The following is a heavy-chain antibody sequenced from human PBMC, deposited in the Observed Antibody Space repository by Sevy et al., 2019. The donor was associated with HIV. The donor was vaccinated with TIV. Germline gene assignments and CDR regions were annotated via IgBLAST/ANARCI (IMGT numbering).Heavy chain of an antibody. CDR2: INPNSGGT. V-gene: IGHV1-2*02. CDR3: ARDAISGSYYYFDY. CDR1: GYTFTGYY. J-gene: IGHJ4*02. D-gene: IGHD1-26*01. Sequence: ASVKVSCKASGYTFTGYYMHWVRQAPGQGLEWMGWINPNSGGTNYAQKFQGRVTMTRDTSISTAYMELSRLRSDGTAVYYCARDAISGSYYYFDYWGQGTLVTVSS.